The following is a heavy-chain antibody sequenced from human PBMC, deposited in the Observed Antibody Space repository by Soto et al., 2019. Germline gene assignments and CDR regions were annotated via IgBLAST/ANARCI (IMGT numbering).Heavy chain of an antibody. Sequence: PGGSLRLSCAASGFTFSSYAMSWVRQAPGRGLEWVSAISGSGGGPYYADSVKGRFTISRDNSKNTLYLQMNSLRAEDTAVYYCAKGDSRNWYRPNWFDPWGQGTLVTVSS. CDR1: GFTFSSYA. V-gene: IGHV3-23*01. CDR3: AKGDSRNWYRPNWFDP. J-gene: IGHJ5*02. CDR2: ISGSGGGP. D-gene: IGHD6-13*01.